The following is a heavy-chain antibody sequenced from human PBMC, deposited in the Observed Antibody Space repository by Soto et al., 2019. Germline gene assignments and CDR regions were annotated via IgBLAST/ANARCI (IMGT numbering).Heavy chain of an antibody. V-gene: IGHV4-59*11. CDR1: GDSISGHY. CDR2: IFYSGTT. CDR3: ASTVTTVYYYGMDV. D-gene: IGHD4-4*01. J-gene: IGHJ6*02. Sequence: PSETLSLTCIVSGDSISGHYWSWLRQPPGKGLEWIGYIFYSGTTAYNPSLQSRFTMSIDTTKNQFSLYLSSVTAADTAVYYCASTVTTVYYYGMDVWGQGTTVTVSS.